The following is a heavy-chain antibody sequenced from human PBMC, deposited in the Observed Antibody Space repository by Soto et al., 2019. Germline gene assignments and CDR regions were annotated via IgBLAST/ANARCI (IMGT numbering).Heavy chain of an antibody. Sequence: ASVKVSCKASGYTFTSYGISWVRQAPGQGLEWMGWISAYNGNTNYAQKLQGRVTMTTDTSTSTAYMELRSLRSDDTAVYYCARGVAVAGFLRNNYFDDWGQGTLVTVSS. CDR2: ISAYNGNT. V-gene: IGHV1-18*01. D-gene: IGHD6-19*01. CDR3: ARGVAVAGFLRNNYFDD. J-gene: IGHJ4*02. CDR1: GYTFTSYG.